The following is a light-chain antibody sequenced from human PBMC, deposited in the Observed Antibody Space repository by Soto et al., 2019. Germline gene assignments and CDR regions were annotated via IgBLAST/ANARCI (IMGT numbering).Light chain of an antibody. CDR1: QSISSG. Sequence: DIQMTQSPSTLSASVGDRVTITCRASQSISSGLAWYQQKPGKAPKLLIYKASSLESGVPSRFSGSGSGTELTLTISSLQPDDVETYYCHQYNSYRTFSQGTKVEIK. CDR3: HQYNSYRT. J-gene: IGKJ1*01. V-gene: IGKV1-5*03. CDR2: KAS.